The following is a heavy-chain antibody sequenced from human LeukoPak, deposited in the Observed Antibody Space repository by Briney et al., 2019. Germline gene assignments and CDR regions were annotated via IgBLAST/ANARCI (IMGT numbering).Heavy chain of an antibody. CDR3: VKGMRGDYYMDA. J-gene: IGHJ6*03. Sequence: PGGPLILSCAASGLTFSDYWMHWVRQAPGKGLVWVSRINSDGSSTSYADSVKGRFTISRDNAKNTLYLQMNSLRAEDTAVYSCVKGMRGDYYMDAWGKGTTVTVSS. CDR2: INSDGSST. CDR1: GLTFSDYW. V-gene: IGHV3-74*01. D-gene: IGHD2-8*01.